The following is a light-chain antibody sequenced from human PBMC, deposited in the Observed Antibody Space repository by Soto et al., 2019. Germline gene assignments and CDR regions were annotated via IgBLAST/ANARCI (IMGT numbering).Light chain of an antibody. CDR1: QSLSSNS. Sequence: EIVLTQSPGTLSLSPGEGATLSCRASQSLSSNSLAWYQQKRGQAPRLLVHGASSRATGIPDRFSGSGSGTDFTLTISRLEPEDFAVYYCQQYGGSPRTFGQGTKVDIK. V-gene: IGKV3-20*01. CDR3: QQYGGSPRT. CDR2: GAS. J-gene: IGKJ1*01.